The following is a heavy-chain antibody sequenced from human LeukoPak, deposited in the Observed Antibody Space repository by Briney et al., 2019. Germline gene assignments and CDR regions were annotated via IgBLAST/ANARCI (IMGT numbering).Heavy chain of an antibody. CDR1: GSTFSSYA. V-gene: IGHV3-23*01. CDR2: ISGSGGST. CDR3: ARNRPNYIMDV. Sequence: GGSLRLSCAASGSTFSSYAMSWVRQAPGKGLEWVSAISGSGGSTYYADSVKGRFTISRDQSKNTLSLQMDSLRADDTAVYYCARNRPNYIMDVWGQGTTVTVSS. J-gene: IGHJ6*02.